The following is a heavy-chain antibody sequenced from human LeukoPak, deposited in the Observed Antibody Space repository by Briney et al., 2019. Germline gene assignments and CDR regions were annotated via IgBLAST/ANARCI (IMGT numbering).Heavy chain of an antibody. CDR2: IKQDGSEK. Sequence: GGSLRLSCAASGFTFSSYWMSWVRQAPGKGLEWVANIKQDGSEKYYVGSVKGRFTISRDNAKNSLYLQMNSLRAEDTAVYYCARDSHWNDTSFDIWGQGTMVTVSS. J-gene: IGHJ3*02. D-gene: IGHD1-1*01. CDR1: GFTFSSYW. V-gene: IGHV3-7*01. CDR3: ARDSHWNDTSFDI.